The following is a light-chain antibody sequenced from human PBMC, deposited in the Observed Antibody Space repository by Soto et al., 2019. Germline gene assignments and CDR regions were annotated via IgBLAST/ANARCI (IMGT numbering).Light chain of an antibody. CDR1: SEHSSYI. CDR2: LEGSGSY. Sequence: QPVLTQSSSASASLGSSVKLTCTLSSEHSSYIIAWHQQQPGKAPRYLMKLEGSGSYNKGSGVPDRFSGSSSGADRYLTISNLQFEDEADYYCETWDTNTWVFGGGTKLTVL. J-gene: IGLJ3*02. V-gene: IGLV4-60*02. CDR3: ETWDTNTWV.